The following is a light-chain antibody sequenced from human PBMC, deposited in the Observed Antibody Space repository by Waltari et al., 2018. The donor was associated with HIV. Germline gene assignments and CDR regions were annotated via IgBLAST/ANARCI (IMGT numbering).Light chain of an antibody. J-gene: IGLJ1*01. Sequence: QSALTQPHSVSGSPGQSLTISCTGTSTYVDTFVSWYQQHPGKAPKVIIFDVNKRPSGVPDRFSGSKSGNTASLTISGLQAGDEADYYCCSHAGNFIFVFGTGTKVTVL. CDR2: DVN. CDR3: CSHAGNFIFV. CDR1: STYVDTF. V-gene: IGLV2-11*01.